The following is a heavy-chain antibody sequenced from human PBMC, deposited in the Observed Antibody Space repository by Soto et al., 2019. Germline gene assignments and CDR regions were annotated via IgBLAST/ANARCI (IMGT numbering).Heavy chain of an antibody. CDR1: GVSISGYY. Sequence: PSETLSLTCTVFGVSISGYYWSWIRQPPGKGLEWIGYIYSSGTTNYNPSLKSRVTISLDTSKNQFSLKLTSVTAADTAVYYCAREGSSSRRWFDPWGQGTLVTVSS. J-gene: IGHJ5*02. V-gene: IGHV4-59*12. CDR3: AREGSSSRRWFDP. D-gene: IGHD6-6*01. CDR2: IYSSGTT.